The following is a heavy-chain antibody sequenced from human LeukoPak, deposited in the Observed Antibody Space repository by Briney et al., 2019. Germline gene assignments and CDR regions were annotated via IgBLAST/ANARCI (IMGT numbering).Heavy chain of an antibody. J-gene: IGHJ6*03. D-gene: IGHD1-1*01. CDR1: GYSFTSYW. CDR2: IYPGDSDT. Sequence: GESLKISCKGSGYSFTSYWIGWVRQMPGKGLEWMGIIYPGDSDTRYSPSFQGQVTISADKSTSTAYMELSSLRSEDTAVYYCARGAYNWNDARYYYYYYMDVWGKGTTVTVSS. CDR3: ARGAYNWNDARYYYYYYMDV. V-gene: IGHV5-51*01.